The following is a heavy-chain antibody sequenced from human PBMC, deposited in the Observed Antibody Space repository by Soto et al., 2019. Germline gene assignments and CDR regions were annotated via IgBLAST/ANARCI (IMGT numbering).Heavy chain of an antibody. D-gene: IGHD5-18*01. CDR3: ARHRYSYGVYYFDY. Sequence: QVQLQESGPGLVKPSETLSLTCIVSGGSISNYYWSWIRQPPGTGLEWIGYIYYSGSTNYNPSLTSRVPISVDTSKNQFSLKLSSVTAADTAVYYCARHRYSYGVYYFDYWGQGTLVTVSS. CDR1: GGSISNYY. CDR2: IYYSGST. V-gene: IGHV4-59*08. J-gene: IGHJ4*02.